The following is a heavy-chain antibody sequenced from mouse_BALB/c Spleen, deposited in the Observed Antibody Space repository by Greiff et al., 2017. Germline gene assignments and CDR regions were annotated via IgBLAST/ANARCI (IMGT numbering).Heavy chain of an antibody. Sequence: EVMLVESGGGLVKPGGSLKLSCAASGFSFSSYTMSWVRQTPEKRLEWVATISSGGSYTYYPASVKGRFTISRDNAKNTLYLQMSSLKSEDTAMYYCTREGYYYWGQGTLVTVSA. CDR2: ISSGGSYT. J-gene: IGHJ3*01. CDR1: GFSFSSYT. CDR3: TREGYYY. V-gene: IGHV5-6-4*01. D-gene: IGHD3-2*02.